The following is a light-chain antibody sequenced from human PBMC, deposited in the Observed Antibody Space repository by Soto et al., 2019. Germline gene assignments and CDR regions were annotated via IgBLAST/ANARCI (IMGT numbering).Light chain of an antibody. CDR3: QQSYSTPPP. V-gene: IGKV1-39*01. Sequence: DIQMTQSPSSLSASVGDRVTITCRASQSISSYLNWYQQKPGKAPKLLIYAASSLQSGVPSRFSGSGSGTDFTLSISSLQPEDFATYYFQQSYSTPPPFGQGTKVEIK. J-gene: IGKJ1*01. CDR2: AAS. CDR1: QSISSY.